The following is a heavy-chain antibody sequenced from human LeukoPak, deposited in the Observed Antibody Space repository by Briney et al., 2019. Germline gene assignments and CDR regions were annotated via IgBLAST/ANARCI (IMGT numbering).Heavy chain of an antibody. Sequence: PGGSLRLSCAASGFTFSSYEMNWVRQAPGKGLEWVSYISRSGSTIYYADSVKGRFTISRDNAKNSLYLQMNSLRAEDTGVYYCARVVLLPAAVGAHYYGVDVWGQGTTVTVSS. CDR2: ISRSGSTI. V-gene: IGHV3-48*03. CDR1: GFTFSSYE. D-gene: IGHD2-2*01. J-gene: IGHJ6*02. CDR3: ARVVLLPAAVGAHYYGVDV.